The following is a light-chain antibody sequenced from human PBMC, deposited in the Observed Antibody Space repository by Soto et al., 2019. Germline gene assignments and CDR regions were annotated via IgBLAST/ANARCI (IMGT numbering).Light chain of an antibody. J-gene: IGKJ2*01. CDR2: DAS. CDR3: QQRGSWPRS. CDR1: QSVSYY. Sequence: EIVLTQSPATLSLSPGERATLSCRASQSVSYYLAWYQQRPGQAPRLLIYDASNRATGIPARFSGSGSGTDFSLTISSLEPEDCAVYYCQQRGSWPRSFGQGTKLEIK. V-gene: IGKV3-11*01.